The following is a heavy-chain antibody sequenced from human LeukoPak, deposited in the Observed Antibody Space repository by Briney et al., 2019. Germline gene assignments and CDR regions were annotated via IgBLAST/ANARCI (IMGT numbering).Heavy chain of an antibody. CDR2: IYYSGNT. CDR1: GGSISSNYF. J-gene: IGHJ4*02. D-gene: IGHD3-10*01. CDR3: ARLKEGIDY. Sequence: SETLSLTCTVSGGSISSNYFWGWIRQPPGKGLEWIGSIYYSGNTYYNPSLKSRVTISVDTSKNQFSLKLSSVTAADTAVYYCARLKEGIDYWGQGTLVTVSS. V-gene: IGHV4-39*01.